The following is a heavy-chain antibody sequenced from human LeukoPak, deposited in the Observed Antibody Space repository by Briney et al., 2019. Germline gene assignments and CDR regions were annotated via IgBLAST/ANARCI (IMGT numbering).Heavy chain of an antibody. D-gene: IGHD6-19*01. CDR1: GFTFSSYS. V-gene: IGHV3-48*02. CDR3: ARGHSSGWSTFDY. Sequence: GGSLRLSCAASGFTFSSYSMSWVRQAPGKGLEWVSYISSSSSTIYYADSVEGRFSISRDNAKNSLYLQMNSLRDEDTAVYYCARGHSSGWSTFDYWGQGTLVTVSS. J-gene: IGHJ4*02. CDR2: ISSSSSTI.